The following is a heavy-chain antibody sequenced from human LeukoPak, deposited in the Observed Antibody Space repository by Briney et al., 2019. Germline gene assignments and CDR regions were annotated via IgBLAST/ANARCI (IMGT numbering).Heavy chain of an antibody. V-gene: IGHV3-23*01. CDR2: MSGSGGST. CDR1: GFTFSSYA. J-gene: IGHJ5*02. CDR3: AKCRGYYGSGSAWFDP. Sequence: GGSLRLSCAASGFTFSSYAMSWVRQAPGKGLEWVSAMSGSGGSTYYADSVKGRFTISRDNSKNTLYLQMNSLRAEDTAVYYCAKCRGYYGSGSAWFDPWGQGTLVTVSS. D-gene: IGHD3-10*01.